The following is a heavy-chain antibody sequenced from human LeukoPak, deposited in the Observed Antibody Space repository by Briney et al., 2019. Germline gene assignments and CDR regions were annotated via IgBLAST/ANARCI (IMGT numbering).Heavy chain of an antibody. D-gene: IGHD2-15*01. CDR2: ISGSGGST. V-gene: IGHV3-23*01. Sequence: GGSLRLSCAASRFTFSNYAMHWVRQAPGKGLEWVSAISGSGGSTYYADSVKGRFTISRDNSKNTLYLQMNSLRAEDTAVYYCANFPDIVVNLDAFDIWGQGTMVTVSS. J-gene: IGHJ3*02. CDR3: ANFPDIVVNLDAFDI. CDR1: RFTFSNYA.